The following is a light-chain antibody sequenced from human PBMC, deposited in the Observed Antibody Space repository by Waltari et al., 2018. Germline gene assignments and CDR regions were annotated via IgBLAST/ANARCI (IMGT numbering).Light chain of an antibody. Sequence: DVVMTQSPLSLPVTLGQPASISCRSSQSLVHSDGNTYLNWFQQRTGQSPRRLIYMVSLRDSGVTDRLGGSGSGTDCTLRISRVEAEDVGVYYCMQGTHWPLYTFGQGTKLEIK. CDR3: MQGTHWPLYT. V-gene: IGKV2-30*02. CDR1: QSLVHSDGNTY. J-gene: IGKJ2*01. CDR2: MVS.